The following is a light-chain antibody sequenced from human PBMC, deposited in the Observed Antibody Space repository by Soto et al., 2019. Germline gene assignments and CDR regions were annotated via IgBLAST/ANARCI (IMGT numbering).Light chain of an antibody. J-gene: IGKJ1*01. Sequence: STLSLSPGERATLSCRASQSVSSSYLAWYQQKPGQAPRLLIYGASSRATGIPDRFSGSGSGTDFTLTISRLEPEDFAVYYCQQYGSSPRTFGQGTKVDIK. CDR2: GAS. CDR3: QQYGSSPRT. CDR1: QSVSSSY. V-gene: IGKV3-20*01.